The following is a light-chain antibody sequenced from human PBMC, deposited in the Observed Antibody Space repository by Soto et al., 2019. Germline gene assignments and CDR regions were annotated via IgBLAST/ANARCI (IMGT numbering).Light chain of an antibody. J-gene: IGKJ1*01. CDR2: DAN. V-gene: IGKV1-27*01. Sequence: DIQMTQSPSSLSASVGDRVTSTCRASQGISHYLAWYQQRPGQVPKLLIHDANILQSGVPSRFSGSGSGTDFTRTISCLQPEDVATYYWQKYNSAPRTCGQGTKVYIK. CDR1: QGISHY. CDR3: QKYNSAPRT.